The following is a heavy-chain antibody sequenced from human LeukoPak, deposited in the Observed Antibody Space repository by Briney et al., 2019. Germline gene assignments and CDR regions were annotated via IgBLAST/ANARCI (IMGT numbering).Heavy chain of an antibody. Sequence: ASVKVSCKASGYTFTSYAMNWVRQAPGQGLEWMGWINTNTGNPTYAQGFTGRFVFSLDTSVSTAYLQISSLKAEDTAVYYCARGSRPGIAAAGTVDYWGQGTLVTVSS. V-gene: IGHV7-4-1*02. CDR2: INTNTGNP. CDR1: GYTFTSYA. J-gene: IGHJ4*02. D-gene: IGHD6-13*01. CDR3: ARGSRPGIAAAGTVDY.